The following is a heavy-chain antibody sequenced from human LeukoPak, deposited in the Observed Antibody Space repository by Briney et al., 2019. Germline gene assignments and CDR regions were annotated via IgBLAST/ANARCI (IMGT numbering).Heavy chain of an antibody. CDR2: IAYNGNT. J-gene: IGHJ4*02. D-gene: IGHD6-19*01. CDR1: GGSTSSFY. CDR3: ARAGVSGWYGEY. Sequence: SETLSLTCTVSGGSTSSFYWSWIRQPPGKGLEWVGYIAYNGNTNYSPSLKSRLTMSIDPSKNQFSLRLRSVTAADTAVYYCARAGVSGWYGEYWGQGILVTVSS. V-gene: IGHV4-59*01.